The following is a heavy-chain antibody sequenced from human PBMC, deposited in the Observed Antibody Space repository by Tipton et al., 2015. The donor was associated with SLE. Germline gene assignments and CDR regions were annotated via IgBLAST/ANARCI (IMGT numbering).Heavy chain of an antibody. J-gene: IGHJ4*02. V-gene: IGHV4-38-2*01. CDR3: ARRDYNYGLDY. D-gene: IGHD4-17*01. CDR2: ISHSGST. CDR1: GYFFSNGYY. Sequence: TLSLTCAVSGYFFSNGYYWDWIRQPPGRGLEWIGDISHSGSTYYTPSLKSRVTISVDTSKSQFSLRLRSVTAADTAVYYCARRDYNYGLDYWGQGTLVTVSS.